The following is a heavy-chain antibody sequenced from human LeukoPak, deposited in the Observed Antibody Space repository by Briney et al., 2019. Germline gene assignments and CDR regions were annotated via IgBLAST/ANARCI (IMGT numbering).Heavy chain of an antibody. CDR2: FYSVGST. V-gene: IGHV3-53*01. CDR1: GFTVSSKY. D-gene: IGHD4-17*01. CDR3: ARGLDYGDYFDC. J-gene: IGHJ4*02. Sequence: PGGSLRLSCAASGFTVSSKYMSWVRQAPGKGLEWVSVFYSVGSTYYADSVKGRFTISRDNSKNTLYLQMNSLRAEDTAVYYCARGLDYGDYFDCWGQGTLVTVSS.